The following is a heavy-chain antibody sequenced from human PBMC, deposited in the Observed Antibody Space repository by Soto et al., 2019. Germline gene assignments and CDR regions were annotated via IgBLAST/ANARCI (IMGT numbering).Heavy chain of an antibody. CDR1: GYTFTSYG. J-gene: IGHJ6*02. V-gene: IGHV1-18*01. CDR3: AAPHAAAGRDYCYYGMDV. Sequence: ASVKVSCKASGYTFTSYGISWVRQAPGQGLEWMGWISAYNGNTNYAQKLQGRVTMTTDTSTSTAYMELRSLRSDDTAVYYCAAPHAAAGRDYCYYGMDVWGQGTTVTVSS. D-gene: IGHD6-13*01. CDR2: ISAYNGNT.